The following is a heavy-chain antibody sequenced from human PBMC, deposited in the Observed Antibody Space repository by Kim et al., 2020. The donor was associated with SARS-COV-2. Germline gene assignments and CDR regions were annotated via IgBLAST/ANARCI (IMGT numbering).Heavy chain of an antibody. CDR1: GFTFGDYA. Sequence: GRSLRLSCTASGFTFGDYAMSWFRQAPGKGLEWVGFIRSKAYGGTTEYAASVKGRFTISRDDSKSIAYLQMNSLKTEDTAVYYCTSALWGYYYGSETRDYWGQGTLVTVSS. CDR3: TSALWGYYYGSETRDY. CDR2: IRSKAYGGTT. V-gene: IGHV3-49*03. J-gene: IGHJ4*02. D-gene: IGHD3-10*01.